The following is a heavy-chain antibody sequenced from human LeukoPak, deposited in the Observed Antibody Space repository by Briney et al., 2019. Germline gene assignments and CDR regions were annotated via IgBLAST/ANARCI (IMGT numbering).Heavy chain of an antibody. CDR3: ARDPGLRLDL. D-gene: IGHD3-3*01. CDR2: IWYDGSNE. CDR1: GFALNNYA. J-gene: IGHJ4*02. Sequence: GRSQRLSCAASGFALNNYAMHWVRQAPGKGLEWVAVIWYDGSNEYYSDSVKGRFAISRDISKNTLYLQMNSLRAEDTALYFCARDPGLRLDLWGQGTLLTVSS. V-gene: IGHV3-33*01.